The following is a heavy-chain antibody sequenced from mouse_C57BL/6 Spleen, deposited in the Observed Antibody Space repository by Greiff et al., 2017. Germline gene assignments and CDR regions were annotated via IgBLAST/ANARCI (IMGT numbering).Heavy chain of an antibody. J-gene: IGHJ4*01. Sequence: VQLQQSGAELARPGASVKLSCKASGYTFTSYGISWVKQRTGQGLEWIGEISPRSGNTYYNEKFKGKATLTADKSSSTAYMELRSLTSEDSAVYFCARGTTVVATDYAMDYWGQGTSVTVSS. V-gene: IGHV1-81*01. D-gene: IGHD1-1*01. CDR1: GYTFTSYG. CDR2: ISPRSGNT. CDR3: ARGTTVVATDYAMDY.